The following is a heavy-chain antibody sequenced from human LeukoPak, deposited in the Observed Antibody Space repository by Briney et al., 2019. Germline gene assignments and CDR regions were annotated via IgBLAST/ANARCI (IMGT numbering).Heavy chain of an antibody. V-gene: IGHV3-48*01. CDR1: GFTFSSYS. D-gene: IGHD6-6*01. CDR2: ISSSSSTI. Sequence: GGSLRLSCAASGFTFSSYSMNWVRQAPGKGLEWVSYISSSSSTIYYADSVKGRFTISRDNSKNTLYLQMNSLRAEDTAVYYCAKGGRGPMGSSDYWGQGTLVTVSS. CDR3: AKGGRGPMGSSDY. J-gene: IGHJ4*02.